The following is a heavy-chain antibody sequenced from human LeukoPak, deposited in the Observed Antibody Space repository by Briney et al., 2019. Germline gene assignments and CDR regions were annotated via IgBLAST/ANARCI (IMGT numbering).Heavy chain of an antibody. D-gene: IGHD6-19*01. CDR2: LGGNGGGA. CDR3: ARHMSRRVAADLFDN. V-gene: IGHV3-23*01. J-gene: IGHJ4*02. Sequence: GGSLRLSCAASGFTLRRHAMSWVRLAPGKGPEWVSVLGGNGGGAYYADSVKGRFTISSDNSNNTLHLQMDNLRAEDTAIYYCARHMSRRVAADLFDNWGQGTLVTVSS. CDR1: GFTLRRHA.